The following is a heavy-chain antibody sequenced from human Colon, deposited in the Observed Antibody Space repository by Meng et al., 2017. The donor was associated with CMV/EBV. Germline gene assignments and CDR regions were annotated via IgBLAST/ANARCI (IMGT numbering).Heavy chain of an antibody. D-gene: IGHD1-20*01. CDR3: AKVITGLHWYFDL. J-gene: IGHJ2*01. CDR2: INTYNGKT. Sequence: ASVKVSCKAAGYTFLNHGISWVRQAPGQGLEWMGWINTYNGKTIYAEKFQGRVTMTTDTSTSTVYMELRGLRSDDTAVYYCAKVITGLHWYFDLWGRGTLVTVSS. CDR1: GYTFLNHG. V-gene: IGHV1-18*04.